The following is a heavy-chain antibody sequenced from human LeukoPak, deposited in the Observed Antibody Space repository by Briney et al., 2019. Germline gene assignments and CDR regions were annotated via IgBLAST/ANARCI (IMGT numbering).Heavy chain of an antibody. Sequence: GESLKISCKGSAVTFTNYWIGWVRQLPGKGLEWMGIIYPGDSDTRYSPSFQGQVTISADKSISTAYLQWSSLKASDTAMYYCAIPRLGAAYDAFDIWGQGTMVTVSS. CDR2: IYPGDSDT. CDR3: AIPRLGAAYDAFDI. CDR1: AVTFTNYW. D-gene: IGHD3-16*01. J-gene: IGHJ3*02. V-gene: IGHV5-51*01.